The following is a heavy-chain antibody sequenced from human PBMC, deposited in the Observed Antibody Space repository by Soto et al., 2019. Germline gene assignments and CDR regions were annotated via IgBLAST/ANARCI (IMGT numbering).Heavy chain of an antibody. V-gene: IGHV4-59*01. Sequence: TSETLSLTCTVSGGSISGYYWSWIRQPPGKGLEWIGYIYYSGSTNYNPSLKSRVTISVDTSKNQFSLKLSSVTAADTAVYYCARDDYGGNSESWFDPWGQGTLVTVSS. CDR2: IYYSGST. J-gene: IGHJ5*02. CDR1: GGSISGYY. CDR3: ARDDYGGNSESWFDP. D-gene: IGHD4-17*01.